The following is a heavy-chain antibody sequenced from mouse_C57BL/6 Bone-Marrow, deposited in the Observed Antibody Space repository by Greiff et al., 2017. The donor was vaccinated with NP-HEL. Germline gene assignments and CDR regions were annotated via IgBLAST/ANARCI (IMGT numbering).Heavy chain of an antibody. CDR1: GFTFSSYG. V-gene: IGHV5-6*01. Sequence: EVKLMESGGDLVKPGGSLKLSCAASGFTFSSYGMSWVRQTPDKRLEWVATISSGGSYTYYPDSVKGRFTISRDNAKNTLYLQMSSLKSEDTAMYYCARQGWLSMDYWGQGTSVTVSS. D-gene: IGHD2-3*01. CDR3: ARQGWLSMDY. CDR2: ISSGGSYT. J-gene: IGHJ4*01.